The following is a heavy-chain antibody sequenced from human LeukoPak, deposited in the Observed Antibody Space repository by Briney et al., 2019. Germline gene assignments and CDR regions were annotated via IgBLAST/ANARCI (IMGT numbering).Heavy chain of an antibody. CDR1: GGSISSSSYY. Sequence: PSETLSLTCTVSGGSISSSSYYWGWIRQPPGKGLEWIGSIYYSGSTYYNPSLKSRVTISVDTSKNQFSLKLSSVTAADTAVYYCASAEYSGSYAYAFDIWGQGTMVTVSS. D-gene: IGHD1-26*01. V-gene: IGHV4-39*07. J-gene: IGHJ3*02. CDR3: ASAEYSGSYAYAFDI. CDR2: IYYSGST.